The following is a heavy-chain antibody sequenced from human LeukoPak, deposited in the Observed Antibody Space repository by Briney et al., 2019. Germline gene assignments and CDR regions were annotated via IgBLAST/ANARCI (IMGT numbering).Heavy chain of an antibody. J-gene: IGHJ6*03. CDR2: INPGGGST. CDR1: GYTFTSYY. Sequence: ASVKVSCKASGYTFTSYYMHWVRQAPGQGLEWMGIINPGGGSTSYAQKFQGRVTMTRDTSTSTVYMGLSSLRSEDTAVYYCASLSTVTTHYYYKDVWGKGTTVTVSS. D-gene: IGHD4-17*01. CDR3: ASLSTVTTHYYYKDV. V-gene: IGHV1-46*01.